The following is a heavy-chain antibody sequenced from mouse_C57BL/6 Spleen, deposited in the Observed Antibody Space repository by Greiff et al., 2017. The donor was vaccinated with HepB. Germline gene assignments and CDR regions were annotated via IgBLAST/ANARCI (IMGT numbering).Heavy chain of an antibody. CDR2: IDPETGGT. J-gene: IGHJ2*01. CDR1: GYTFTDYE. CDR3: TRSPYDYDEGYNYFDY. Sequence: VKLMESGAELVRPGASVTLSCKASGYTFTDYEMHWVKQTPVHGLEWIGAIDPETGGTAYNQKFKGKAILTADKSSSTAYMELRSLTSEDSAVYYCTRSPYDYDEGYNYFDYWGQGTTLTVSS. V-gene: IGHV1-15*01. D-gene: IGHD2-4*01.